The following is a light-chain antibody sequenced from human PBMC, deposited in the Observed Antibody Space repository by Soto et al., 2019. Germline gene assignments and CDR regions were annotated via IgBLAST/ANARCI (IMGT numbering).Light chain of an antibody. CDR2: NVS. CDR1: SSDIGGYNH. J-gene: IGLJ2*01. CDR3: NSYTNTSPHVI. Sequence: QSALTQPASVSGSPGQSITISCTGASSDIGGYNHVSWYQQHPGKAPKLIIYNVSHRPSGVSTRFSGSKYGNTASLIIAGLQAEDEADYFCNSYTNTSPHVIFGGGTKLTVL. V-gene: IGLV2-14*03.